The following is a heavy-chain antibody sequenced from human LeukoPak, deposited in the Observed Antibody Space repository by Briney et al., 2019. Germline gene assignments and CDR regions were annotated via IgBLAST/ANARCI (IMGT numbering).Heavy chain of an antibody. D-gene: IGHD3-10*01. CDR2: IYSGGST. V-gene: IGHV3-66*01. CDR1: GFTVSSNY. J-gene: IGHJ4*02. CDR3: ASVRGRFQYYFDY. Sequence: GGSLRLSCAASGFTVSSNYMSWVRQAPGKGLEWVSVIYSGGSTYYADSVKGRFTISRDNSKNTLYLQMNSLRAEDTAVYYCASVRGRFQYYFDYWGQGTLVTVSS.